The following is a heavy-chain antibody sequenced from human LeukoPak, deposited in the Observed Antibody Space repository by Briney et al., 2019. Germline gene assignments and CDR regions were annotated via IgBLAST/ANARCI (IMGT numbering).Heavy chain of an antibody. Sequence: GGSLRLSCAASGLAFRRYWMSWVRQVPGKGLEWVANIKHDGSEEDYVDSVKGRLTISRDNAKNSLYLQMNSLRAEDTAVYRCARKLYYYDSSGAGWFDPWGQGTLVAVSS. D-gene: IGHD3-22*01. V-gene: IGHV3-7*01. CDR1: GLAFRRYW. CDR3: ARKLYYYDSSGAGWFDP. CDR2: IKHDGSEE. J-gene: IGHJ5*02.